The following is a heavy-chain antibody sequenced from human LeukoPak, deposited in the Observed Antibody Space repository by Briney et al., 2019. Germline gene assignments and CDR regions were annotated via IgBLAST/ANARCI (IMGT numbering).Heavy chain of an antibody. Sequence: GGSLRLSCAATGFSFKDYGMHWVRQPPGKGLEWVSAINWNGGGTDYADSVKGRFTISRDNAKNSLYLQLSSLRPEDTALYYCAKHLTATNTYIFFGLDAWGQGTSVTVSS. CDR1: GFSFKDYG. CDR3: AKHLTATNTYIFFGLDA. V-gene: IGHV3-9*01. CDR2: INWNGGGT. D-gene: IGHD1-26*01. J-gene: IGHJ6*02.